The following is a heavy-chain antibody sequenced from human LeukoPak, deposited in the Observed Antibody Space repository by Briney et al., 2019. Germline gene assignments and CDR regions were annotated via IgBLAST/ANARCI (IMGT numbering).Heavy chain of an antibody. CDR3: VRHERDFDY. J-gene: IGHJ4*02. Sequence: ASVKVSCKTSGFIFTTYAIHWVRQAPGQRLEWMGWINAGNGNTKYSQKFQGRVTITRDTSATIAYMELSSLRSEDTAVYFCVRHERDFDYWGQGTQVTVSS. D-gene: IGHD1-1*01. CDR1: GFIFTTYA. V-gene: IGHV1-3*01. CDR2: INAGNGNT.